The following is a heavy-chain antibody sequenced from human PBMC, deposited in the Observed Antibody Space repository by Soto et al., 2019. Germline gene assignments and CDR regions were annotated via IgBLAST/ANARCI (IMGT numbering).Heavy chain of an antibody. CDR1: GGSISSSSYY. J-gene: IGHJ5*02. Sequence: SETLSLTSTVSGGSISSSSYYWGWIRQPPGKGLEWIGSIYYSGSTYYNPSLKSRVTISVDTSKNQFSLKLSSVTAADTAVYYCARLTIGRWDNWFDPWGQGTLVTVS. CDR3: ARLTIGRWDNWFDP. CDR2: IYYSGST. D-gene: IGHD3-9*01. V-gene: IGHV4-39*01.